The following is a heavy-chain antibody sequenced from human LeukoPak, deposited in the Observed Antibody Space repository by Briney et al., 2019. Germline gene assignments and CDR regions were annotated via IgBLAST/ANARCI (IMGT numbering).Heavy chain of an antibody. CDR1: GGTFSSYA. D-gene: IGHD1-26*01. Sequence: GASVKVSCKASGGTFSSYAISWVRQAPGQGLEWMGGIIPIFGTANYAQKFQGRVTITTDESTSTAYMELSSLRSEDTAVYYCASRQSVKGVWVLLPYFDYWGRGTLVTVSS. CDR3: ASRQSVKGVWVLLPYFDY. J-gene: IGHJ4*02. CDR2: IIPIFGTA. V-gene: IGHV1-69*05.